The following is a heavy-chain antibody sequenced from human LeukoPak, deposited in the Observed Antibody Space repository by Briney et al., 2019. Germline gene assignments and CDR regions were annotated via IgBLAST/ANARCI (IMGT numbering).Heavy chain of an antibody. CDR2: ISAYNGNT. J-gene: IGHJ6*03. Sequence: GASVKVSCKASGYTFTSYGISWVRQAPGQGLEWMGWISAYNGNTNYAQKLQGRVTMTTDTSTSTAYMELRSLRSDDTAVYYCARGLRRQWRRGYYMDVWGKGTTVTVSS. D-gene: IGHD6-19*01. CDR3: ARGLRRQWRRGYYMDV. V-gene: IGHV1-18*01. CDR1: GYTFTSYG.